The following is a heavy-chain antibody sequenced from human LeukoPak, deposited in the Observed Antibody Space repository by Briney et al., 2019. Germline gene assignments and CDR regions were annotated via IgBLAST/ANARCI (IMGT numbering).Heavy chain of an antibody. CDR2: INPSGGST. D-gene: IGHD6-13*01. CDR3: ARVNTYSSRGGGLDP. CDR1: GGTFSSCA. V-gene: IGHV1-46*01. J-gene: IGHJ5*02. Sequence: ASVKVSCKASGGTFSSCAISWVRQAPGQWLEWMGIINPSGGSTSYAQKFQGRVTMTRDTSTSTVYMELSSLRSGDTAVYYCARVNTYSSRGGGLDPWGQGTLVTVSS.